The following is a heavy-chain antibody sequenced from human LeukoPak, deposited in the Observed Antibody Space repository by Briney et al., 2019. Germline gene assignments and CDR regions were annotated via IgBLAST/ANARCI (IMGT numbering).Heavy chain of an antibody. CDR3: ATHGRYVSSDY. CDR1: GFTFSSFG. Sequence: GGSLRLSCAASGFTFSSFGMSWVRQAPGKGLEWVSAISDSGDSTYYADSVKGRFTISRDNSNNTLYLQMNSLRAEDTAIYYCATHGRYVSSDYWGQGTLVTVSS. J-gene: IGHJ4*02. V-gene: IGHV3-23*01. CDR2: ISDSGDST. D-gene: IGHD1-14*01.